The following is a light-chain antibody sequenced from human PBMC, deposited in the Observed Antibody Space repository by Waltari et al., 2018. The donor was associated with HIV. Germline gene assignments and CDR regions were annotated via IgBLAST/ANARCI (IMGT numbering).Light chain of an antibody. CDR3: QQYFSTPPT. CDR2: AAS. J-gene: IGKJ1*01. CDR1: QGISNA. Sequence: DIQMTQSPSSQSASVGDRVTITCRASQGISNALAWYQQTPGKAPKLLLSAASSLQSGVPPRFSGSGSGTDYTLTISDIQPEDFATYYCQQYFSTPPTFGQGAKVEFK. V-gene: IGKV1-NL1*01.